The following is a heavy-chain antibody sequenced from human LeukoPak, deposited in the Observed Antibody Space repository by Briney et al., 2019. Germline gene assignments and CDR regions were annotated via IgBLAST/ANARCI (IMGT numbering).Heavy chain of an antibody. CDR1: GFTFSRYT. Sequence: GGSLRLSCAASGFTFSRYTMNWVRQSPGKGLEWVSSISSSGYYIYYADSVKGRFTISRDNAKNSLYQQMNSLRAEDTAVYYCARDLVSRSNYWGQGTPVTVSS. CDR2: ISSSGYYI. J-gene: IGHJ4*02. D-gene: IGHD6-6*01. V-gene: IGHV3-21*01. CDR3: ARDLVSRSNY.